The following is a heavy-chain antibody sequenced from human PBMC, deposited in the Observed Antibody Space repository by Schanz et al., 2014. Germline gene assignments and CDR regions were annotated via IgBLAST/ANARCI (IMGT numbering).Heavy chain of an antibody. J-gene: IGHJ4*02. V-gene: IGHV4-34*01. D-gene: IGHD6-13*01. CDR2: INHSGST. Sequence: QLHQWGAGLLKPSETLSLSCAVYSGSFSGYYWSWIRQPPGKGLEWIGEINHSGSTNYNPSLKSRVTISVDTSKNRFSLKLSSVTAADTAVYYCARGPDSTSADVTRGRRRYYFDYWGQGTLVTVSS. CDR3: ARGPDSTSADVTRGRRRYYFDY. CDR1: SGSFSGYY.